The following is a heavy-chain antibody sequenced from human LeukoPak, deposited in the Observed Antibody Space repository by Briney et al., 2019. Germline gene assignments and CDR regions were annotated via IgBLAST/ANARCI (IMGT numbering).Heavy chain of an antibody. V-gene: IGHV4-59*01. CDR1: GGSISSYY. Sequence: SESLSLTCTVSGGSISSYYWSWIRQPPGKGLEWIGYIYYSGSTNYNPSLKSRVTISVDTSKNQFSLKLSSVTAADTAVYYCAREVGANDAFDIWGQGTMVTVSS. D-gene: IGHD1-26*01. J-gene: IGHJ3*02. CDR3: AREVGANDAFDI. CDR2: IYYSGST.